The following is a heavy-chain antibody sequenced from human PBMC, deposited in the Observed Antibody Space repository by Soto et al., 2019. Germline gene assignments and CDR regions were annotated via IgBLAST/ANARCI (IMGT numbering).Heavy chain of an antibody. CDR1: GYTFTSYA. CDR3: ARGDIVATIFWFDP. V-gene: IGHV1-3*01. J-gene: IGHJ5*02. CDR2: INAGNGNT. D-gene: IGHD5-12*01. Sequence: ASVKVSCKASGYTFTSYAMHRVRQAPGQRLEWMGWINAGNGNTKYSQKFQGRVTITRDTSASTAYMELSSLRSEDTAVYYCARGDIVATIFWFDPWGQGTLVTVSS.